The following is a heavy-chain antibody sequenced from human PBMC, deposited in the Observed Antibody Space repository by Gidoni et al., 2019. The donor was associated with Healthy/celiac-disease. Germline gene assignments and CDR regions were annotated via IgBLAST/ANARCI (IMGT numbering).Heavy chain of an antibody. V-gene: IGHV3-30*18. J-gene: IGHJ4*02. CDR1: GFTFSSYG. D-gene: IGHD1-26*01. Sequence: QVQLVESGGGVVQPGRSLRLSCAASGFTFSSYGMHWVRQAPGKGLEWVAVISYDGSNKYYADSVKGRFTISRDNSKNTLYLQMNSLRAEDTAVYYCAKGGGSYQKAGFDYWGQGTLVTVSS. CDR3: AKGGGSYQKAGFDY. CDR2: ISYDGSNK.